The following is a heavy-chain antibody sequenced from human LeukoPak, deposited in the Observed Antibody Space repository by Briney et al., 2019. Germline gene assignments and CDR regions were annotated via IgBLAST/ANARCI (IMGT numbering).Heavy chain of an antibody. V-gene: IGHV3-7*04. CDR2: IKQDGSEK. CDR3: ARDDGCRSVDY. Sequence: PGGSLRLSCAASGFTFSTYWMSWVRQAPGKGLEWVANIKQDGSEKYYVDSVKGRFTTSRDNAKNSLYLQMNSLRAEDTAVYYCARDDGCRSVDYWGQGTLVTVSS. CDR1: GFTFSTYW. D-gene: IGHD1-14*01. J-gene: IGHJ4*02.